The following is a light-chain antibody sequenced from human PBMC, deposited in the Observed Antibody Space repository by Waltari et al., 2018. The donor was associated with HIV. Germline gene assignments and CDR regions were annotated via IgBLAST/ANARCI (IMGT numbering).Light chain of an antibody. CDR2: DGG. CDR3: CSYAGSLYV. CDR1: SNDVGRYNY. J-gene: IGLJ1*01. V-gene: IGLV2-11*01. Sequence: QSALTQPRSVSGSPGQSVTISCTGTSNDVGRYNYVSWYPQNPGKAPKLWGDDGGQRPSGVPDRFSGSKAGNTASLTSSGLQAEDEADYYCCSYAGSLYVFGTGTKVTVL.